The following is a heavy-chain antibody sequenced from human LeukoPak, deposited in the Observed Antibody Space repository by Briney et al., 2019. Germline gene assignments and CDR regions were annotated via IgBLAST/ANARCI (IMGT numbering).Heavy chain of an antibody. CDR2: ISAYNGNT. V-gene: IGHV1-18*04. D-gene: IGHD3-9*01. J-gene: IGHJ4*02. CDR1: GYTFTSYG. CDR3: ARGLFLTGYCCFAY. Sequence: EASVKVSCKASGYTFTSYGISWVRQAPGQGLEWMGWISAYNGNTNYAQKLQGRVTMTTDTSTSTAYMELRSLRSDDTAVYYCARGLFLTGYCCFAYWGQGTLVTVSS.